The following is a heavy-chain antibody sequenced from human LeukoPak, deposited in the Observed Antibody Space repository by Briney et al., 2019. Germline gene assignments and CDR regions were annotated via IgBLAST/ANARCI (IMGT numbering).Heavy chain of an antibody. D-gene: IGHD1-7*01. CDR3: ASWNYATKPY. CDR2: ISSNGGST. V-gene: IGHV3-64*01. J-gene: IGHJ4*02. CDR1: GFTFSSYA. Sequence: TGGSLRLSCAASGFTFSSYAMHWVRQAPGKGLEYVSAISSNGGSTYYANSVKGRFTISRDNSKNTLYLQMGSLRAEDMAVYYCASWNYATKPYWGQGTLVTVSS.